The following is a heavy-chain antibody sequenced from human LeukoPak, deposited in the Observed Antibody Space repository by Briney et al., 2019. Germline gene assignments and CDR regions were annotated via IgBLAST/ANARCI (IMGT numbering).Heavy chain of an antibody. CDR1: GFTFSRYW. J-gene: IGHJ4*02. CDR2: IKQDGSEK. D-gene: IGHD3-22*01. CDR3: ARDKGDYDTSGSLFVF. V-gene: IGHV3-7*03. Sequence: PGGSLRLSCAASGFTFSRYWMSWVRQVPRKGLEWVANIKQDGSEKYYVDSVKGRFTISRDNAKNSLYLQMNSLRAEDTAVYYCARDKGDYDTSGSLFVFGGQGTLVTVSS.